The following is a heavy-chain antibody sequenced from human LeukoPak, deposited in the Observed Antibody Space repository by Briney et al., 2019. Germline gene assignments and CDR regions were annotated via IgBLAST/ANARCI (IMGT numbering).Heavy chain of an antibody. CDR1: GFIFGDYA. Sequence: GGSLRLSCTGSGFIFGDYAMNWVRQAPGKGLEWVGFLKSKAFGGTTEYAASVRGRFTISRDDSRNIAYLQMNNLKIEDTAVYYCTRGGTVTDIYDAFDIWGQGTMVTVSS. CDR3: TRGGTVTDIYDAFDI. CDR2: LKSKAFGGTT. D-gene: IGHD4-17*01. J-gene: IGHJ3*02. V-gene: IGHV3-49*04.